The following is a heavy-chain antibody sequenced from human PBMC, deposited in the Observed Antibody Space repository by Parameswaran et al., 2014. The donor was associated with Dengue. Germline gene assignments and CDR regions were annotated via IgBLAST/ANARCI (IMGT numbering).Heavy chain of an antibody. CDR2: IYSGGST. Sequence: GSLRLSCAASGFTVSSNYMSWVRQAPGKGLEWVSVIYSGGSTYYADSVKGRFTISRDNSKNTLYLQMNSLRAEDTAVYYCARAFGGYYFDYWGQGTLVTVSS. CDR1: GFTVSSNY. V-gene: IGHV3-66*01. CDR3: ARAFGGYYFDY. J-gene: IGHJ4*02. D-gene: IGHD3-16*01.